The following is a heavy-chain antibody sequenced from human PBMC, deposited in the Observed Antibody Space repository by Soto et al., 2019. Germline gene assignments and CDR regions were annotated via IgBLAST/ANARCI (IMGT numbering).Heavy chain of an antibody. CDR1: GFTFSSYA. D-gene: IGHD6-13*01. V-gene: IGHV3-23*01. J-gene: IGHJ5*02. CDR2: ISGSGGST. Sequence: EVQLLESGGGLVQPGGSLRLSCAASGFTFSSYAMSWVRQAPGKGLEWVSAISGSGGSTYYADSVKGRFTISRDNSKNTLYLQMNSLRAEDTAVYYCAKAAAEALTEAQRYNWFDPWGQGTLVTVSS. CDR3: AKAAAEALTEAQRYNWFDP.